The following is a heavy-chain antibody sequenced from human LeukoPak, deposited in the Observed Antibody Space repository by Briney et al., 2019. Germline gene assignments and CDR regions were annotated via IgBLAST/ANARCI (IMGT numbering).Heavy chain of an antibody. CDR3: ASNPISAGIFYYYGMDV. CDR2: INPNSGGT. CDR1: GYPFTDYY. V-gene: IGHV1-2*02. J-gene: IGHJ6*02. D-gene: IGHD6-13*01. Sequence: ASVKVSCKASGYPFTDYYMHWVRQAPGQGLEWMGWINPNSGGTDYAQKFQGRVTMTRDTSISTAYMELSRLTSDDTATYYCASNPISAGIFYYYGMDVWGQGTTVTVS.